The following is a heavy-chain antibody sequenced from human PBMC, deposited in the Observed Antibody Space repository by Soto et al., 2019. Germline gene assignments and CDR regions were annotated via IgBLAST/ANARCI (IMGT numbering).Heavy chain of an antibody. CDR1: GGSINTRDYY. J-gene: IGHJ3*02. D-gene: IGHD2-15*01. V-gene: IGHV4-39*01. CDR2: IFYSGST. CDR3: AHYCSGSAFEI. Sequence: SETLSLTCSVSGGSINTRDYYWGWIRQSPGKGLEWIGSIFYSGSTYYNPSLDSRVTISIDTSKNQFSLKLSSVNAADTALYYCAHYCSGSAFEIWGQWTMFTVSS.